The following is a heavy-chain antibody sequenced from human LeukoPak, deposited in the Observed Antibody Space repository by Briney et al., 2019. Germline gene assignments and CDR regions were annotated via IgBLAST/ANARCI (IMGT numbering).Heavy chain of an antibody. CDR1: GFTFSRYG. V-gene: IGHV3-30*04. CDR2: ISYDGSNK. CDR3: ARVGPWVNPDYYYYCMDV. J-gene: IGHJ6*03. Sequence: GRSLRLSCAASGFTFSRYGMHWVRQAPGKGLEWVTAISYDGSNKYYADSVKGRFTISRDNAKNSLYLQMNSLRAEDTAVYYCARVGPWVNPDYYYYCMDVWGKGTTVTVSS. D-gene: IGHD1-14*01.